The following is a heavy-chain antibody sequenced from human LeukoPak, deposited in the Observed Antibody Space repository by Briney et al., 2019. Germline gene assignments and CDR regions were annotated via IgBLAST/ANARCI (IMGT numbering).Heavy chain of an antibody. CDR1: GFTFSSYA. D-gene: IGHD6-13*01. J-gene: IGHJ4*02. V-gene: IGHV3-23*01. Sequence: PGGSLRLSCAASGFTFSSYAMSRVRQAPGKGLEWVSAISGSGGSTYYADSVKGRFTISRDNSKNTLYLQMNSLRAEDTAVYYCAKDMRLAAAGEDFDYWGQGTLVTVPS. CDR3: AKDMRLAAAGEDFDY. CDR2: ISGSGGST.